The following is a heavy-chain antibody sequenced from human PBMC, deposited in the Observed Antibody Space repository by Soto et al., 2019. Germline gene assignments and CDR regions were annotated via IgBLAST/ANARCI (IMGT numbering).Heavy chain of an antibody. CDR1: GFTFSSYT. D-gene: IGHD7-27*01. CDR3: AKAWGIDY. V-gene: IGHV3-23*01. CDR2: ISGSGSST. J-gene: IGHJ4*02. Sequence: EVQLLESGGGLVEPGGSRRLSCAASGFTFSSYTMSWVRQAPGKGLEWVSTISGSGSSTYSADSVKGRFTISRDNSKNTLYLQMNSLRVEDTAIYDCAKAWGIDYWGQGTLVTVSS.